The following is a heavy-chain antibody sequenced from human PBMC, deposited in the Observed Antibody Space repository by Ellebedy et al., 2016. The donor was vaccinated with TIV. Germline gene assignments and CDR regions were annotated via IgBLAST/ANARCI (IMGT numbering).Heavy chain of an antibody. D-gene: IGHD4-17*01. V-gene: IGHV3-7*01. Sequence: PGGSLRLSCEASGFTFGSYWMSWVRQPPGKGLEWVANINQDGSETFNAYSGKGRFTTSRDNAKNSLYLQMDSLRAEDTAVYYCASRGRYGDYAVQVNSWLDRWGQGTLVTVSS. CDR2: INQDGSET. CDR3: ASRGRYGDYAVQVNSWLDR. J-gene: IGHJ5*02. CDR1: GFTFGSYW.